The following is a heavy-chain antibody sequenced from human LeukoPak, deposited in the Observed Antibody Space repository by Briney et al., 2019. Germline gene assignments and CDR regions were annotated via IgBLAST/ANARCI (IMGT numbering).Heavy chain of an antibody. J-gene: IGHJ6*02. V-gene: IGHV3-74*01. CDR3: ARSQMDV. CDR1: EFIFGAYW. CDR2: INSDGAIT. Sequence: GGSLRLSCSASEFIFGAYWMLWVRQAPGKGLEWVSRINSDGAITNYAESVKGRFTISRDNAKNIVYLQMNSLRAEDTATYYCARSQMDVWGQGTTVTVSS.